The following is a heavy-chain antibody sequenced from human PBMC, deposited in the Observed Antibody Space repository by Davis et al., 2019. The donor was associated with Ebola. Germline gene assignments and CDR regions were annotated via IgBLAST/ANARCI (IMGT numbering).Heavy chain of an antibody. V-gene: IGHV4-59*08. CDR1: GASISSYY. D-gene: IGHD4/OR15-4a*01. J-gene: IGHJ5*02. Sequence: MPGGSLRLSCSVSGASISSYYWSWIRQPPGKGLEWIGSIYQSGSTHYNPSLKSRVAISVDTSKNQFSLKLRSVTAADTAVYFCARLMVGPWGQGTLVTVSS. CDR2: IYQSGST. CDR3: ARLMVGP.